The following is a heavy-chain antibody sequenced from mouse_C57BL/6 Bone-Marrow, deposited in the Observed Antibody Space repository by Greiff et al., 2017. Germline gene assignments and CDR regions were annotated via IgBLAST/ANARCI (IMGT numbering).Heavy chain of an antibody. J-gene: IGHJ3*01. CDR1: GYTFTSYN. V-gene: IGHV1-12*01. CDR2: IYPGNGDT. CDR3: AIDSSKAWFAY. D-gene: IGHD2-10*02. Sequence: LQQSGAELVRPGASVKMSCKASGYTFTSYNMHWVKQTPRQGLEWIGAIYPGNGDTSYNQKFKGKATLTVDTSSNTAYMQLSSLTSEDSAVYFCAIDSSKAWFAYWGQGTLVTVSA.